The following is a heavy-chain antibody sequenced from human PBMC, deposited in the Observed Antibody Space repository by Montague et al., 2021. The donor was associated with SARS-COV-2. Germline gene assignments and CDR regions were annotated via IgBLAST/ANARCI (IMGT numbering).Heavy chain of an antibody. CDR3: AHRRGLPDAPGWFDA. CDR2: IYSDDDK. Sequence: PALVKPTQTLTLTCTFSGFSLSTSGAGVGWIRQSPGKALEWLALIYSDDDKRYSPSLTSRLTITKDTSKNQVVLTLTNIDPVDTATYYCAHRRGLPDAPGWFDAWGQGTLVTVSS. V-gene: IGHV2-5*02. J-gene: IGHJ5*02. CDR1: GFSLSTSGAG. D-gene: IGHD2-2*01.